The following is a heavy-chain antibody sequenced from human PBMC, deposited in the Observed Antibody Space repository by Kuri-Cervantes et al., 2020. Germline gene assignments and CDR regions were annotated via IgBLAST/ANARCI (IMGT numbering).Heavy chain of an antibody. J-gene: IGHJ4*02. CDR1: GGSFSGYY. CDR3: ARARYSSTSCYVT. CDR2: INHSGST. V-gene: IGHV4-34*01. Sequence: SETLSLTCAVYGGSFSGYYWSWIRQPPGKGLEWIGEINHSGSTNYNPSLKSRVTISVDTSKNQFSLKLSSVTAADTAVYYCARARYSSTSCYVTRGQGTLVTVSS. D-gene: IGHD2-2*01.